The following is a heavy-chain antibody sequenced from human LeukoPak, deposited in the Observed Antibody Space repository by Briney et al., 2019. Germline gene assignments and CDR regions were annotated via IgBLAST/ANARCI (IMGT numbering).Heavy chain of an antibody. CDR1: GGSISSYY. D-gene: IGHD5-24*01. V-gene: IGHV4-59*01. Sequence: PSETLSLTCTVSGGSISSYYWSWIRQPPGKGLGWIGFIYYSGSTTYNPSIKCRVSISVDTSKNQFSLRRSSVTAADTAVYYCAGDKAGYNNCWGQGTLVTVSS. CDR2: IYYSGST. J-gene: IGHJ4*02. CDR3: AGDKAGYNNC.